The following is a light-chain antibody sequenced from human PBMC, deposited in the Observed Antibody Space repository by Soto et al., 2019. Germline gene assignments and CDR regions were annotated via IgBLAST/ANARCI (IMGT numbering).Light chain of an antibody. CDR1: QSLLHITGETF. CDR2: EVS. Sequence: VVMTQTPLSLSVAPGQPASISCKSSQSLLHITGETFLFWXXQKPGQSPQLLIYEVSTRVSGVQDRFTGSGSGTDFTLEISRVETDDVGIYYCMQSTQLPPTFGQGTRLEIK. CDR3: MQSTQLPPT. V-gene: IGKV2D-29*02. J-gene: IGKJ5*01.